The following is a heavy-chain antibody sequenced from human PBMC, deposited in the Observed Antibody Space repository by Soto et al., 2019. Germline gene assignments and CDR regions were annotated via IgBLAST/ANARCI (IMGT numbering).Heavy chain of an antibody. CDR1: GFTFNTYA. D-gene: IGHD3-10*01. Sequence: EVQLLESGGALIQPGVSLRLSCAASGFTFNTYAMRWVRQAPGKGLEWVSGINDRGGSTYYADSVKGRFTISRDNSKNALYLQMNSLSAEDTAVYYCARGPPYGTGSYVDWFDPWGPGTLVTVSS. V-gene: IGHV3-23*01. CDR2: INDRGGST. CDR3: ARGPPYGTGSYVDWFDP. J-gene: IGHJ5*02.